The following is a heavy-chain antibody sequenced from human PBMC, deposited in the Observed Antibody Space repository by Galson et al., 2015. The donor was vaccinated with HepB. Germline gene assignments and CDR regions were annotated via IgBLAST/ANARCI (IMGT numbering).Heavy chain of an antibody. V-gene: IGHV1-69*13. Sequence: SVKVSCKASGGTFSSYAISWVRQAPGQGLEWMGGIIPIFGTANYAQKFQGRVTITADESTSTAYMELSSLRSEDTAVYYCASAEVEMATMGNYWYFDLWGRGTLVTVSS. CDR3: ASAEVEMATMGNYWYFDL. D-gene: IGHD5-24*01. CDR1: GGTFSSYA. J-gene: IGHJ2*01. CDR2: IIPIFGTA.